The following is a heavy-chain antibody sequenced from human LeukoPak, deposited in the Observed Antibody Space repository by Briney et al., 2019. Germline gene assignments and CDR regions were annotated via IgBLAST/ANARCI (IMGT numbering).Heavy chain of an antibody. CDR3: AKDRDILTGYYQSQFDY. D-gene: IGHD3-9*01. CDR1: GFTFSDHY. Sequence: GGSLRLSCAASGFTFSDHYMDWVRQAPGKGLEWVSAISGSGGSTYYADSVKGRFTISRDNSKNTLYLQMNSLRAEDTAVYYCAKDRDILTGYYQSQFDYWGQGTLVTVSS. J-gene: IGHJ4*02. CDR2: ISGSGGST. V-gene: IGHV3-23*01.